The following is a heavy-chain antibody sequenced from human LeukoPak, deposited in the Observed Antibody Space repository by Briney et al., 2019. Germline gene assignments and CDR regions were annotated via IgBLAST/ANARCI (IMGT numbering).Heavy chain of an antibody. CDR1: GYTFTSYA. V-gene: IGHV1-3*01. Sequence: ASVKVSCKASGYTFTSYAMHWVRQAPGQRLEWMGWINAGNGNTKYSQKFQGRVTITRDTSASTAYMELSSLRSEDTAAYYCARVEADCSSTSCAFDYWGQGTLVTVSS. D-gene: IGHD2-2*01. CDR3: ARVEADCSSTSCAFDY. CDR2: INAGNGNT. J-gene: IGHJ4*02.